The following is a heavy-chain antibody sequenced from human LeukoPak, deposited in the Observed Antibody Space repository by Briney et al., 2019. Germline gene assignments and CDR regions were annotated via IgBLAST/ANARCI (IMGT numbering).Heavy chain of an antibody. Sequence: PSETLSLTCAVYGGSFSGYYWSWIRQPPGKGLEWIGEINHSGSTNYNPSLKSRVTISVDTSKNQFSLKLSSVTAADTAVYYCARVTYDFWSGYYRLLRSDAFDIWGQGTMVTVSS. D-gene: IGHD3-3*01. V-gene: IGHV4-34*01. CDR3: ARVTYDFWSGYYRLLRSDAFDI. J-gene: IGHJ3*02. CDR1: GGSFSGYY. CDR2: INHSGST.